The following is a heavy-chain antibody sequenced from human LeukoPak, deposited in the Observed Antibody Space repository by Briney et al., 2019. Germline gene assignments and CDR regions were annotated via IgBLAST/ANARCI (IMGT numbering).Heavy chain of an antibody. CDR3: ARAGWIITSGIDY. D-gene: IGHD3-10*01. CDR1: GFSISSDSK. Sequence: PSETLSLTCAVSGFSISSDSKSSGIRQPPGKGLEWIGTIYHTGSTYYTPSLGSRVTISVDTSKNEFSLNLNSVTAADTAVYYCARAGWIITSGIDYWGQGALVTVSS. J-gene: IGHJ4*02. CDR2: IYHTGST. V-gene: IGHV4-38-2*01.